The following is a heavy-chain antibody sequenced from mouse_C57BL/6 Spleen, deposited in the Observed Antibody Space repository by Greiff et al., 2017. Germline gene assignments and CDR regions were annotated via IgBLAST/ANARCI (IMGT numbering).Heavy chain of an antibody. CDR2: IYPRDGST. CDR3: ASSRQLRLLYAMDY. D-gene: IGHD3-2*02. J-gene: IGHJ4*01. V-gene: IGHV1-85*01. Sequence: VQLVESGPELVKPGASVKLSCKASGYTFTSYDINWVKQRPGQGLEWIGWIYPRDGSTKYNEKFKGKATLTVDTSSSTAYMELHSLTSEDSAVYFCASSRQLRLLYAMDYWGQGTSVTVSS. CDR1: GYTFTSYD.